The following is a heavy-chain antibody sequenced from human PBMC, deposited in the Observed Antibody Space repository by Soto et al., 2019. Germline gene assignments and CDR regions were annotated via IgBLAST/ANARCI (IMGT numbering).Heavy chain of an antibody. J-gene: IGHJ3*02. D-gene: IGHD1-20*01. CDR3: AAYNTSRHAAFEI. CDR1: GFRFSTYW. Sequence: EVQVVASGGGLVQPGGSLRLSCAASGFRFSTYWMRWVRQAPGKGLEWLANIKQDANEMYYVDSVKGRFTISGDSAKNALFWIMDSLRVEDPAVYYVAAYNTSRHAAFEIWGQGTTVSVSS. CDR2: IKQDANEM. V-gene: IGHV3-7*01.